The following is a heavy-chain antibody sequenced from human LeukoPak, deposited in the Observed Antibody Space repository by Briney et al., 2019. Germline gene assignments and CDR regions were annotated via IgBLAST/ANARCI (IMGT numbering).Heavy chain of an antibody. Sequence: HGGALTLPCAASGFSFHSYAMIWVGQAPAKGLDGVSAISRSGGSPSHPASVKGPFTIPRDNSKNPLHPQMNSLNAQDPAGEYWSQSWVDYYGSGSYCDYWGQGTLVTVSS. CDR3: SQSWVDYYGSGSYCDY. CDR2: ISRSGGSP. J-gene: IGHJ4*02. D-gene: IGHD3-10*01. V-gene: IGHV3-23*01. CDR1: GFSFHSYA.